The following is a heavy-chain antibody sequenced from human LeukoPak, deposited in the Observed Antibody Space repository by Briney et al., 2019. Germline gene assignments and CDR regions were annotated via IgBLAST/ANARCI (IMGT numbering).Heavy chain of an antibody. CDR3: ARDPSSSWYPNYFDY. Sequence: ASVKVSCKASGYTFTSYGISWVRQAPGQGLEWMGGIIPIFGTANYAQKFQGRVTITTDESTSTAYMELSSLRSEDTAVYYCARDPSSSWYPNYFDYWGQGTLVTVSS. CDR1: GYTFTSYG. D-gene: IGHD6-13*01. CDR2: IIPIFGTA. V-gene: IGHV1-69*05. J-gene: IGHJ4*02.